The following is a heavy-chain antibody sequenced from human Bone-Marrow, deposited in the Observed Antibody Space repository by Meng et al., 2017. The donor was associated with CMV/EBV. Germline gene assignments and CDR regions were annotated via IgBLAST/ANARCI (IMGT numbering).Heavy chain of an antibody. V-gene: IGHV3-21*01. CDR1: FSSYS. Sequence: FSSYSINWVRQAPGKGREWVSSISSSSSYIYYADSVKGRFTISRDNAKNSLYLQMNSLRAEDTAVYYCARAGDYCSSTSCFPGYFDYWGQGTLVTVSS. D-gene: IGHD2-2*01. CDR2: ISSSSSYI. J-gene: IGHJ4*02. CDR3: ARAGDYCSSTSCFPGYFDY.